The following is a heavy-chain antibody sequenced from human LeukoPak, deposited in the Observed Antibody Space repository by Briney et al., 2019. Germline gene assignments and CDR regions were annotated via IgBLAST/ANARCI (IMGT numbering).Heavy chain of an antibody. Sequence: GGSLRLSCAASGFTFSSYAMSWVRQAPGKGLEGVSAISGSGGSTYYADSVKGRFTISRDNSKNTLYLQMNSLRAEDTAVYYCAKVYDSSGYYYPVWFDYWGQGTLVTVSS. J-gene: IGHJ4*02. D-gene: IGHD3-22*01. CDR1: GFTFSSYA. CDR2: ISGSGGST. CDR3: AKVYDSSGYYYPVWFDY. V-gene: IGHV3-23*01.